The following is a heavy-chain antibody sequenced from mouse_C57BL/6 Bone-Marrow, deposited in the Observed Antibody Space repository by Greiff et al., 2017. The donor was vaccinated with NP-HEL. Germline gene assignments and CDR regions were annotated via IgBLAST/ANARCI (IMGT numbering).Heavy chain of an antibody. J-gene: IGHJ3*01. CDR2: IHPNSGST. CDR1: GYTFASYW. D-gene: IGHD3-2*02. Sequence: QVQLQQPGAELVKPGASVKLSCKASGYTFASYWMPWVQQRPGQGLEWIGMIHPNSGSTNYNEKFKSQATLTVDKSSSTAYLQISSLTSEDSAVYYCARGETGKARQLRLRPFAYWGQGTLVTVSA. CDR3: ARGETGKARQLRLRPFAY. V-gene: IGHV1-64*01.